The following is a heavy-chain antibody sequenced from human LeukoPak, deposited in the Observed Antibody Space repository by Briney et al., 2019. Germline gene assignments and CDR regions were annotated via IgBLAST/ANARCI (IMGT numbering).Heavy chain of an antibody. CDR3: ARVGTAEGTLEDY. V-gene: IGHV3-7*01. Sequence: GGSLRLSCAASGFTFRTYWMSWVRQPPGKGLEWVANIKHDGSEKYYVDFVKGRFTISRDNAKNSLYLQMNNLRAEDTAVYYCARVGTAEGTLEDYWGQGTLVTVSS. J-gene: IGHJ4*02. CDR2: IKHDGSEK. CDR1: GFTFRTYW. D-gene: IGHD6-13*01.